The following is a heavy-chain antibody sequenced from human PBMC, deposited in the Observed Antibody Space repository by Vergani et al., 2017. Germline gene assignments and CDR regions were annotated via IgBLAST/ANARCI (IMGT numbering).Heavy chain of an antibody. J-gene: IGHJ5*02. CDR1: GFSLSTSGVG. CDR3: AHRSGEWLFGNWFDP. Sequence: QITLKESGPTLVKPTQTLTLTCTFSGFSLSTSGVGVGWIRQPPGKALEWLALIYWNDDKRYSTSLQNRLTITKDTSRNQVVLTMTNMDPVDTATYYCAHRSGEWLFGNWFDPWGQGTLVTVSS. CDR2: IYWNDDK. V-gene: IGHV2-5*01. D-gene: IGHD3-3*01.